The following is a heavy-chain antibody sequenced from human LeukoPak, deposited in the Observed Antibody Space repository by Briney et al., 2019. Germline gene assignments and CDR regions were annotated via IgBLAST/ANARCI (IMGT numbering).Heavy chain of an antibody. J-gene: IGHJ4*02. CDR1: GGTFSSYA. D-gene: IGHD2-2*01. CDR3: ARDRGCSSTSCYLDY. CDR2: ISAYNGNT. Sequence: GSSVKVSCKASGGTFSSYAISWVRQAPGQGLEWMGWISAYNGNTNYAQKLQGRVTMTTDTSTSTAYMELRSLRSDDTAVYYCARDRGCSSTSCYLDYWGQGTLVTVSS. V-gene: IGHV1-18*01.